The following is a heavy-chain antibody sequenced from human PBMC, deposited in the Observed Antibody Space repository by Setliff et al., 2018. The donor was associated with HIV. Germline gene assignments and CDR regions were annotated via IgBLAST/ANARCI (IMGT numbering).Heavy chain of an antibody. CDR3: ARPRRVRSRAWYWFDI. V-gene: IGHV4-34*01. D-gene: IGHD6-19*01. CDR1: GGSFSDYY. Sequence: SETLSLTCAVYGGSFSDYYWSWIRQPPGKGLEWIGEINHTGSTNYNPSLKSRVAMSVDTSRNQFSLKLTSVTAADTAVYYCARPRRVRSRAWYWFDIWGQGTLVTVSS. J-gene: IGHJ5*02. CDR2: INHTGST.